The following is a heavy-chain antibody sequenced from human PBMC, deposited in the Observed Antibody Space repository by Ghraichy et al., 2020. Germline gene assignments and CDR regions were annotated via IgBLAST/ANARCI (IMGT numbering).Heavy chain of an antibody. CDR3: AKYAKYAGFHFDY. Sequence: GESLNISCAASGFAFTNFAMGWVRQAPGKGLEWVSTSTENYGRPLYADSVRGRFTISRDNSKNTLYLQMTSLRADDSAIYYCAKYAKYAGFHFDYWGQGTLVTVSS. CDR2: STENYGRP. D-gene: IGHD2-2*01. J-gene: IGHJ4*02. V-gene: IGHV3-23*01. CDR1: GFAFTNFA.